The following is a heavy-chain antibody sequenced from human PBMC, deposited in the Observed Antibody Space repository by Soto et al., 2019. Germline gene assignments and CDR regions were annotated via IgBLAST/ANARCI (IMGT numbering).Heavy chain of an antibody. J-gene: IGHJ6*02. CDR2: INKDGSDT. Sequence: RLSCVASGFTFSRHWMHWVRQAPGRGLVWVSRINKDGSDTTYADSVRGRLTISRDNARNTLYLQLNSLRAEDTAVYYCARGDGYISYYYGMDVWGQGTTVTVSS. V-gene: IGHV3-74*01. D-gene: IGHD5-12*01. CDR3: ARGDGYISYYYGMDV. CDR1: GFTFSRHW.